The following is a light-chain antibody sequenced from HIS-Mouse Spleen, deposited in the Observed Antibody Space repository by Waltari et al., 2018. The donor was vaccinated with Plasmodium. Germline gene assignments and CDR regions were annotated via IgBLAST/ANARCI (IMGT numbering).Light chain of an antibody. J-gene: IGLJ2*01. V-gene: IGLV2-11*01. CDR3: CSYAGSYTLAV. CDR1: SSDVGGYNY. CDR2: DVS. Sequence: QSALTQPRSVSGSPGQSVTISCTGTSSDVGGYNYVSWYQQHPGKAPKRMIYDVSKRPSGVPDRFSGSKSGNTASLTISGLQAEDEADYYCCSYAGSYTLAVFGGGTKLTVL.